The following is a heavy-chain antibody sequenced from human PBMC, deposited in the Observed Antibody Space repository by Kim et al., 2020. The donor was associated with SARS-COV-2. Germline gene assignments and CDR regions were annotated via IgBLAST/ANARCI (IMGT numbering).Heavy chain of an antibody. CDR1: GFTFTDYY. CDR2: ISSSGNTI. Sequence: WGSLRLSCAASGFTFTDYYMSWIRQAPGKGLEWVSYISSSGNTIYYADSVKGRFTISRDNAKNSLYLQMNSLRTEDTAVYYCARDSYYYDSSAYYKDWGQGTLVTVSS. J-gene: IGHJ4*02. V-gene: IGHV3-11*04. CDR3: ARDSYYYDSSAYYKD. D-gene: IGHD3-22*01.